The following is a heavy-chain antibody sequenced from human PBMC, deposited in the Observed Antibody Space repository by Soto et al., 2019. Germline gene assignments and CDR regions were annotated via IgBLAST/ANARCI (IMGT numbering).Heavy chain of an antibody. J-gene: IGHJ6*02. Sequence: GGALRLSCATPGFPFSSYHMQWVRQASGKGLEWVSAIGTAGDTYYPGSVKGRFTISRENAKNSLYLQMNSLRAGDTAVYYCARIIAGSHYYYYGMDVWGQGTTVTVSS. CDR2: IGTAGDT. V-gene: IGHV3-13*04. CDR3: ARIIAGSHYYYYGMDV. D-gene: IGHD6-13*01. CDR1: GFPFSSYH.